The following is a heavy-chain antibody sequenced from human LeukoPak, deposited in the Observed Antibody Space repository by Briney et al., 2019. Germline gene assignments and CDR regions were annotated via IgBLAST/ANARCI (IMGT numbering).Heavy chain of an antibody. Sequence: SETLSLTCAVYGGSFSGYYWSWIRQPPGKGLEWIGEINRSGSTNYNPSLKSRVTISVDTSKNQFSLKLSSVTAADTAVYYCARTSRSTKYYYYYYMDVWGKGTTVTVSS. J-gene: IGHJ6*03. CDR1: GGSFSGYY. V-gene: IGHV4-34*01. CDR2: INRSGST. D-gene: IGHD2-2*01. CDR3: ARTSRSTKYYYYYYMDV.